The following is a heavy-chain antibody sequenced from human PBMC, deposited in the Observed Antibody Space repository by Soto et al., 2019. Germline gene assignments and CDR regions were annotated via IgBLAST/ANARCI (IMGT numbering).Heavy chain of an antibody. CDR3: ARGLGSSSSGGNFDL. CDR2: INHSGST. D-gene: IGHD6-6*01. V-gene: IGHV4-34*01. J-gene: IGHJ2*01. Sequence: QVQLQQWGAGLLKPSETLSLTCAVYGGSFSGYYWSWIRQPPGKGLEWIGEINHSGSTNYNPSLKGRVTISVDTSKNQFSLKLSSMTAADTAVYYCARGLGSSSSGGNFDLWGRGTLVTVSS. CDR1: GGSFSGYY.